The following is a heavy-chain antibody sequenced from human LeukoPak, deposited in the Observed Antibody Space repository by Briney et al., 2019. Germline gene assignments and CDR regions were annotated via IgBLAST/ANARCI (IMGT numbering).Heavy chain of an antibody. CDR3: ARKGYCSGGSCYSTYFDY. Sequence: PGGSLRLSCAASGFTFSSYWMHWVRQAPGKGLVWVSRINSDGRSTSYTDSVKGRFTISRDNAKNTLYLQMNSLRAEDTAVYYCARKGYCSGGSCYSTYFDYWGQGTLVTVSS. CDR2: INSDGRST. V-gene: IGHV3-74*01. D-gene: IGHD2-15*01. J-gene: IGHJ4*02. CDR1: GFTFSSYW.